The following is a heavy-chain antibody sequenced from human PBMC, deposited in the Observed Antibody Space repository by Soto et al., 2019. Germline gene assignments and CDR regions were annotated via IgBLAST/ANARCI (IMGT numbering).Heavy chain of an antibody. J-gene: IGHJ4*02. CDR1: GYTFTSYG. CDR2: ISTYNGNT. V-gene: IGHV1-18*01. D-gene: IGHD2-8*02. CDR3: ARSCPGRSCYFIY. Sequence: ASVKVSCKTSGYTFTSYGISWVRQAPGQGLEWMGWISTYNGNTDYAQKLQGRVTMTTDTSTSTAYMELRSLRSDDTAMNYCARSCPGRSCYFIYWGQGTLVTVSS.